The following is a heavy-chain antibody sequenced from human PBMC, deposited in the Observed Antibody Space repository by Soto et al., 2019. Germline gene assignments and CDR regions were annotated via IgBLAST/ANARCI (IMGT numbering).Heavy chain of an antibody. Sequence: GWSLRLSCAASGFTFDDYAMHWVRQAPGKGLEWVSGISWNSGSIGYADSVKGRFTISRDNAKNSLYLQMNSLRAEDTALYYCAKDIWGQQLVGDSDYYYYYMDVWGKGTTVTVSS. J-gene: IGHJ6*03. CDR2: ISWNSGSI. V-gene: IGHV3-9*01. CDR1: GFTFDDYA. D-gene: IGHD6-13*01. CDR3: AKDIWGQQLVGDSDYYYYYMDV.